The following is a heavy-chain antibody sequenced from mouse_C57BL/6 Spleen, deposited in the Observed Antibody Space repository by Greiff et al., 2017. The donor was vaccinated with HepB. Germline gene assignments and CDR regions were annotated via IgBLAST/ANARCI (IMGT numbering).Heavy chain of an antibody. Sequence: DVKLQESGGGLVKPGGSLKLSCAASGFTFSSYAMSWVRQTPEKRLEWVATISDGGSYTYYPDNVKGRFTISRDNAKNNLYLQMSHLKSEDTAMYYCARGSRLLHFDYWGQGTTLTVSS. V-gene: IGHV5-4*03. CDR3: ARGSRLLHFDY. D-gene: IGHD1-1*01. CDR1: GFTFSSYA. J-gene: IGHJ2*01. CDR2: ISDGGSYT.